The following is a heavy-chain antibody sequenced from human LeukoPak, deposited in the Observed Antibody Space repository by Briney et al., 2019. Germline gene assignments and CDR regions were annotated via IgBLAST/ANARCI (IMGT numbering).Heavy chain of an antibody. V-gene: IGHV4-39*07. CDR3: ARVDTAMANYFDY. Sequence: SETLSLTCTVSGGSISSSSHYWGWIRQPPGKGLEWIGSIYYSGSTYYNPSLKSRVTISVDTSKNQFSLKLSSVTAADTAVYYCARVDTAMANYFDYWGQGTLVTVSS. CDR1: GGSISSSSHY. J-gene: IGHJ4*02. CDR2: IYYSGST. D-gene: IGHD5-18*01.